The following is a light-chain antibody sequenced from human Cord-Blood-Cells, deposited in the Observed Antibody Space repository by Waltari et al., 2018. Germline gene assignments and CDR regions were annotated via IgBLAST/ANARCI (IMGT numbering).Light chain of an antibody. CDR2: EGS. CDR1: SSDVGSYNL. Sequence: QSALTQPASVSGSPGQSINISCTGTSSDVGSYNLVSWYQQHPGKAPKLMIYEGSKRPSGVSNRFSGSKSCNTASLTISGLQAEDEADYYCCSYAGSSTLVFGGGTKLTVL. CDR3: CSYAGSSTLV. V-gene: IGLV2-23*01. J-gene: IGLJ2*01.